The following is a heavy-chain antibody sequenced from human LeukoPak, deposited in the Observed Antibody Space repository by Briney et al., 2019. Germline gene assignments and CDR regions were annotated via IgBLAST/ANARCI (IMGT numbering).Heavy chain of an antibody. CDR3: ARGAGRYFDWLLPPFDY. CDR1: GYTFTGYY. CDR2: INPNSGGT. Sequence: ASVKVSCKASGYTFTGYYMHWVRQAPGQGLEWMGWINPNSGGTNYAQKLQGRVTMTTDTSTSTAYMELRSLRSDGTAVYYCARGAGRYFDWLLPPFDYWGQGTLVTVSS. J-gene: IGHJ4*02. V-gene: IGHV1-2*02. D-gene: IGHD3-9*01.